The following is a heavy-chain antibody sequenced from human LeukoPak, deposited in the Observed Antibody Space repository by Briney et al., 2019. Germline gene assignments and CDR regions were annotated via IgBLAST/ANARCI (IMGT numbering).Heavy chain of an antibody. D-gene: IGHD6-13*01. CDR2: ISGSGGST. J-gene: IGHJ3*02. Sequence: PGGSLRLSCAASGFTFSSYAMSWVRQAPGKGLEWVSAISGSGGSTYYADSVKGRFTISRDNSKNTLYLQMNSLRAEDTAVYYCARGCRSQQLVFCLDAFDIWGQGTMVTVSS. CDR1: GFTFSSYA. V-gene: IGHV3-23*01. CDR3: ARGCRSQQLVFCLDAFDI.